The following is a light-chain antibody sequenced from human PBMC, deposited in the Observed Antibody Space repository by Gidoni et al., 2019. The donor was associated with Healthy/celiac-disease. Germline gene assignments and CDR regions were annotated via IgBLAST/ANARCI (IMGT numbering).Light chain of an antibody. CDR3: QSADSSGTYVV. CDR1: ALPKQY. J-gene: IGLJ2*01. Sequence: SHELTQPPSVSVSQGKTARITCSGDALPKQYAYWYQQKPGQAPVLVIYKDSERPSGIPERFSGSSSGTTVTLTISGVQAEDEADYYCQSADSSGTYVVFGGGTKLTVL. V-gene: IGLV3-25*03. CDR2: KDS.